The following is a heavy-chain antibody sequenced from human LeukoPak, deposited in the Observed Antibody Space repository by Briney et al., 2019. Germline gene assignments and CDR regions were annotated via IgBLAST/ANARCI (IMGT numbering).Heavy chain of an antibody. V-gene: IGHV1-8*01. CDR2: MNPKSGGT. CDR1: GYTFTSYD. Sequence: ASVKVSCKASGYTFTSYDINWVRQATGQGLEWMGWMNPKSGGTGYAQKFQGRVTMTRDTSISTAYMELRSLRSEDTAVYYCARGPYYYGSRSYYEDYYYYYYMDVWAKGTTVTVSS. CDR3: ARGPYYYGSRSYYEDYYYYYYMDV. D-gene: IGHD3-10*01. J-gene: IGHJ6*03.